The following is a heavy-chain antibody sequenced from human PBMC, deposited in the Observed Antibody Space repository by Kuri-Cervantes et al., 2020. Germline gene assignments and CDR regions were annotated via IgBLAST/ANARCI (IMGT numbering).Heavy chain of an antibody. J-gene: IGHJ4*02. CDR3: AKNRGFGDNYFDY. D-gene: IGHD4-17*01. V-gene: IGHV3-30*02. CDR1: GFTFSSYG. CDR2: IRYDGSNK. Sequence: GESLKISCAASGFTFSSYGMHWVRQAPGKGLEWVAFIRYDGSNKCYADSVKGRFTISRDNSKNTLYLQMNSLRVEDRAVYYCAKNRGFGDNYFDYWGQGTLVTVSS.